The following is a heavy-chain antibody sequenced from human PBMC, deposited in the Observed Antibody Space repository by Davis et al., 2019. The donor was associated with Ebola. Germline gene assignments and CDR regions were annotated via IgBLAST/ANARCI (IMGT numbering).Heavy chain of an antibody. Sequence: SQTLSPTCPLSAGSISSISYYWGWILQPPGKGLEWIGSIYYTGTTYYNPSLKSRFTISVDTSKNQFSLKLSSVTAADTAVYYCARGVYWGQGTLVTVSS. J-gene: IGHJ4*02. CDR1: AGSISSISYY. CDR3: ARGVY. CDR2: IYYTGTT. V-gene: IGHV4-39*01.